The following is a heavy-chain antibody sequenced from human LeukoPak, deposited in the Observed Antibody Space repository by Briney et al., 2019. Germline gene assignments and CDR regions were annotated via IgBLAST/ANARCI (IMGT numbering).Heavy chain of an antibody. CDR3: ARDLDIVVVPAAMVPDY. CDR2: IKQDGSEK. V-gene: IGHV3-7*01. CDR1: GFPFSSYW. J-gene: IGHJ4*02. Sequence: GGSLRLSCAASGFPFSSYWMSWVRQAPGKGLEWVANIKQDGSEKYYVDSVKGRFTISRDNAKNSLYLQMNSLRAEDTAVYYCARDLDIVVVPAAMVPDYWGQGTLVTVSS. D-gene: IGHD2-2*03.